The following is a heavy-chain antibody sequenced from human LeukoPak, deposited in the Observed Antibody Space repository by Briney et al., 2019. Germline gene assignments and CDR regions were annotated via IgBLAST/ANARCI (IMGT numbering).Heavy chain of an antibody. CDR2: IYHSGST. V-gene: IGHV4-59*12. CDR1: GGSISSYY. Sequence: PSETLSLTCTVSGGSISSYYWSWIRQPPGKGLEWIGYIYHSGSTYYNPSLKSRVTISVDRSKNQFSLKLSSVTAADTAVYYCARAYYECFDYWGQGTLVTVSS. CDR3: ARAYYECFDY. D-gene: IGHD3-22*01. J-gene: IGHJ4*02.